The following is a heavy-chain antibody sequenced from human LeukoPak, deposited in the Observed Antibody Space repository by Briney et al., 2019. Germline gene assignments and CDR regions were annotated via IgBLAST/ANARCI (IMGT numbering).Heavy chain of an antibody. D-gene: IGHD2-21*02. Sequence: GGSLRLSCAASGFTFSNYKMHWVRQAPGKGLEWVSYLTGIGNTIDYAGSVRGRFTISRDNAKNSLYLQMNSLRVEDAAVYFCAREGSTDCHFDYWGQGTLATVSS. J-gene: IGHJ4*02. CDR2: LTGIGNTI. V-gene: IGHV3-48*03. CDR3: AREGSTDCHFDY. CDR1: GFTFSNYK.